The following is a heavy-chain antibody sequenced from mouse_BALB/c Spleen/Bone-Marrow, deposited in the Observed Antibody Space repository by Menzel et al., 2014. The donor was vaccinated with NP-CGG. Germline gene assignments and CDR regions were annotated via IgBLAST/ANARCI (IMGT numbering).Heavy chain of an antibody. CDR1: GYTFTSYV. D-gene: IGHD2-2*01. J-gene: IGHJ1*01. Sequence: EVQLQQSGPELVKPGASVKMSCKASGYTFTSYVMHWVKQKPGQGLEWIGYINPYNDGTKYNEKFKGKATLTSDKSSSTAYMELSSLTSEDSAVYYCARSLYVYDWYFDVWGAGTTVTVSS. CDR2: INPYNDGT. CDR3: ARSLYVYDWYFDV. V-gene: IGHV1-14*01.